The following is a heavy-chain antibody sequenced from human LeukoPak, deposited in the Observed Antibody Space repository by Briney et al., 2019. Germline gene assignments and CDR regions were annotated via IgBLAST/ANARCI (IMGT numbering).Heavy chain of an antibody. CDR2: IYYSGGT. Sequence: PSETLSLTCTGAGGSISSYYWSWIRQPPGKGLEWIGYIYYSGGTNYNPSLKSRVTISVDTSKSQFSLKLSSVTAADTAVYYCARDGYSSGWYDYWGQGTLVTVSS. CDR3: ARDGYSSGWYDY. D-gene: IGHD6-19*01. V-gene: IGHV4-59*01. J-gene: IGHJ4*02. CDR1: GGSISSYY.